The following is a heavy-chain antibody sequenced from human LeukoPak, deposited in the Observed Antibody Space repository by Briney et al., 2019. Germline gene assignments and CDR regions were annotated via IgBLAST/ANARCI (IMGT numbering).Heavy chain of an antibody. Sequence: SETLSLTCTVSGGSLSSSTYYWGWIRQHPGKGLEWIGSIYYSGGTYYNPSLKSRVTISVDTSKNQFSLKLSSVTAADTAVYYCARWYYDILTGYLADYWGQGTLVTVSS. V-gene: IGHV4-31*03. CDR3: ARWYYDILTGYLADY. J-gene: IGHJ4*02. CDR1: GGSLSSSTYY. D-gene: IGHD3-9*01. CDR2: IYYSGGT.